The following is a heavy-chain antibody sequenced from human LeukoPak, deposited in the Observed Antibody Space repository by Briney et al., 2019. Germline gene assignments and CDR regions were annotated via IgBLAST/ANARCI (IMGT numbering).Heavy chain of an antibody. CDR1: GFSFSDSY. D-gene: IGHD2/OR15-2a*01. CDR3: VRDLDFYAMDS. V-gene: IGHV3-7*01. J-gene: IGHJ5*01. Sequence: GSLRLSCVVSGFSFSDSYMTWIRQTPGKGLEWVANIMKDGSATNYVDSVKGRFTISRDNAKNSLYLQMNSLRADDTAVYYCVRDLDFYAMDSWGQGTLVTVSS. CDR2: IMKDGSAT.